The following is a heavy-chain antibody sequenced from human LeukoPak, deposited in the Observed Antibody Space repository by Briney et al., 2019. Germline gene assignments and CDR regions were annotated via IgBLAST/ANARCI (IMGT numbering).Heavy chain of an antibody. CDR1: GFTFSSYG. V-gene: IGHV3-30*18. Sequence: GGSLRLSCAASGFTFSSYGMHWVRQAPGKGLEWVAVISYDGSNKYYADSVKGRFTISRDNSKNTLYLQMNSLRAEDTAVYYCAKDRSVAGTTPTYYFDYWGQGTLVTVSS. CDR3: AKDRSVAGTTPTYYFDY. D-gene: IGHD6-19*01. J-gene: IGHJ4*02. CDR2: ISYDGSNK.